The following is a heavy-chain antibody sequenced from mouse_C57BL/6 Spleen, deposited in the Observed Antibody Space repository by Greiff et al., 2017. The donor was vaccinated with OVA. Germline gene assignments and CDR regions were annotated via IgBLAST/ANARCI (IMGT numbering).Heavy chain of an antibody. CDR1: GYAFSSSW. Sequence: VQVVESGPELVKPGASVKISCKASGYAFSSSWMNWVKQRPGKGLEWIGRIYPGDGDTNYNGKFKGKATLTADKSSSTAYMQLSSLTSEDSAVYFCARTGTRYYFDYWGQGTTLTVSS. V-gene: IGHV1-82*01. CDR3: ARTGTRYYFDY. CDR2: IYPGDGDT. J-gene: IGHJ2*01. D-gene: IGHD4-1*01.